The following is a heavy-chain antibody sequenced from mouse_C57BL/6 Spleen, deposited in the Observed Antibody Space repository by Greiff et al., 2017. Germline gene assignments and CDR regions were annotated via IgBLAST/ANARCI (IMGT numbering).Heavy chain of an antibody. Sequence: VQLKESGGGLVKPGGSLKLSCAASGFTFSDYGMHWVRQAPEKGLEWVAYISSGSSTIYYADTVKGRFTISRDNAKNTLFLQMTSLRSEDTAMYYCARGYYGSPYWYFDVWGTGTTVTVSS. V-gene: IGHV5-17*01. CDR1: GFTFSDYG. CDR3: ARGYYGSPYWYFDV. D-gene: IGHD1-1*01. CDR2: ISSGSSTI. J-gene: IGHJ1*03.